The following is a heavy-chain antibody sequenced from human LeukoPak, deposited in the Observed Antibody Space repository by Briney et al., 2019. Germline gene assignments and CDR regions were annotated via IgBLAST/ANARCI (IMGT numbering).Heavy chain of an antibody. V-gene: IGHV4-39*01. J-gene: IGHJ4*02. Sequence: WETLSLTCTVSGASFRSSTYYWGWIRQPPGKGLEWIGGIYYSGSTYYNPSLKSRVTMSVDTSKNQFSLKLSSVTAADTAVYYCARHAGGISATGTRPFDYWGQGTLVTVSS. CDR1: GASFRSSTYY. D-gene: IGHD6-13*01. CDR3: ARHAGGISATGTRPFDY. CDR2: IYYSGST.